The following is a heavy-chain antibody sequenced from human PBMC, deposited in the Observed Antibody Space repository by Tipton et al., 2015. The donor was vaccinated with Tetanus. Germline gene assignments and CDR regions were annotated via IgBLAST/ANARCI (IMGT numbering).Heavy chain of an antibody. CDR3: AKAMAGMLPGD. D-gene: IGHD6-19*01. Sequence: QLVQSGAEVKKPGESLKISCKASGYSFTSYWIGWVRQMPGKGLEWMGIIYPEDSDTRYRPSFQGQVTISADKSISTAYLQWSSLKAADAGMYCWAKAMAGMLPGDWGQGTLVTVS. J-gene: IGHJ4*02. CDR2: IYPEDSDT. CDR1: GYSFTSYW. V-gene: IGHV5-51*01.